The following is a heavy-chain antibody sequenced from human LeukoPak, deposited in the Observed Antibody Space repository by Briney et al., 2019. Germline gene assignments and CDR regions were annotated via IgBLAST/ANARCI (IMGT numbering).Heavy chain of an antibody. V-gene: IGHV3-7*03. CDR1: GFTFSSTS. Sequence: GGPLRLSCAASGFTFSSTSMSWVRQAPGKGLEWVANIRQDGDTKYYVDSVKGRFTISRDNAMNSLYLQMNSLRAEDTAIYYCARSLSYGTTWYGRSDFWGQGTLVTVSS. CDR3: ARSLSYGTTWYGRSDF. CDR2: IRQDGDTK. D-gene: IGHD6-13*01. J-gene: IGHJ4*02.